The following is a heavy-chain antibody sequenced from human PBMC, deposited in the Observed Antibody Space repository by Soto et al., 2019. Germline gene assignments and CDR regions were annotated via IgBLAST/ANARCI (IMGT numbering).Heavy chain of an antibody. CDR3: ASRWTGIGPYFYGLDV. CDR2: IYYSGST. CDR1: GGSISSYY. Sequence: ASETLSLTCTVSGGSISSYYWSWIRQPPGKGLEWIGYIYYSGSTNYNLSLKSRVTISVDTSKNQFSLTLSSVTAADTAVYYCASRWTGIGPYFYGLDVWGQGTTVTVSS. V-gene: IGHV4-59*12. J-gene: IGHJ6*02. D-gene: IGHD3-9*01.